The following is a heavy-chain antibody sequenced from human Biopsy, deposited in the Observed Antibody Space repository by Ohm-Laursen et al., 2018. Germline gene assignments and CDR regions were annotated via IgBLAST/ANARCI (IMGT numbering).Heavy chain of an antibody. V-gene: IGHV1-69*13. CDR1: GGTFSSFP. Sequence: ASVKVSCKTSGGTFSSFPFNWVRQAPGQGLEWMGGILPLSGTTSFAQKFQGRVILTADGSTSTAYMELSSLISEDTAVYYCANSDGRSGFDYWGQGTLVTVSS. CDR2: ILPLSGTT. J-gene: IGHJ4*02. CDR3: ANSDGRSGFDY. D-gene: IGHD2-15*01.